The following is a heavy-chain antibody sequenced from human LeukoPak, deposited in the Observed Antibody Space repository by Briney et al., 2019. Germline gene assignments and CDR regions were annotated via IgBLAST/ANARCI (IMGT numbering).Heavy chain of an antibody. D-gene: IGHD6-13*01. V-gene: IGHV4-34*01. CDR1: GGSFSGYY. Sequence: SETLSLTCAVYGGSFSGYYWSWIRQPPGKGLEWIGEINHSGSTNYNPSLKSRVTISVDTSKNQFSLKLSFVTAADTAVYYCGSSWSRSKEADIWGQGTMVTVSS. CDR2: INHSGST. J-gene: IGHJ3*02. CDR3: GSSWSRSKEADI.